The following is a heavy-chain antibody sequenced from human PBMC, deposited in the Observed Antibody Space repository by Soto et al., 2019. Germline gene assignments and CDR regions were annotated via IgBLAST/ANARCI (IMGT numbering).Heavy chain of an antibody. CDR1: GYTFTVYH. J-gene: IGHJ4*02. CDR3: ARDLAKGGGSAGFDY. CDR2: INPKSGGT. V-gene: IGHV1-2*02. D-gene: IGHD1-26*01. Sequence: ASVKVSCKASGYTFTVYHMHWVRQAPGQGLEWMGWINPKSGGTMYPQKFQGRVTMTWDTSISTAYMALTRLRSDDTAVYYCARDLAKGGGSAGFDYWGQGTMVTVYS.